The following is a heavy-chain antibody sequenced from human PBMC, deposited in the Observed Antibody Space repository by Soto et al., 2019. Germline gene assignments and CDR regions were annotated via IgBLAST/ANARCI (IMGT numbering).Heavy chain of an antibody. D-gene: IGHD2-15*01. CDR2: IQSGGTT. Sequence: EVQLVESGGGLVQPGGSLRLSCAASGFTVSSKYMTWVRQAPGKGLEWVSLIQSGGTTYYADSVKGRFTISRDTPENTLHLQMDSLRVEDTAVYYCARDDVLCDGGRCYGIPLDVWCKGTTVTVSS. V-gene: IGHV3-66*01. CDR3: ARDDVLCDGGRCYGIPLDV. J-gene: IGHJ6*04. CDR1: GFTVSSKY.